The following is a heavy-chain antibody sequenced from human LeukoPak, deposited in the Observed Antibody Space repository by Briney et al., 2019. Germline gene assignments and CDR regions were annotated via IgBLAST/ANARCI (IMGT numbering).Heavy chain of an antibody. J-gene: IGHJ4*02. CDR3: ARNVWGYCSSTSCYADY. CDR1: GFTFSSYA. Sequence: TGGSLRLSCAASGFTFSSYAMSWVRQAPGKGLEWVSAISGSGGRTYYADSVKGRFTISRDNSKNTLYLQMNSLRAEDTAVYYCARNVWGYCSSTSCYADYWGQGTLVTVSS. CDR2: ISGSGGRT. V-gene: IGHV3-23*01. D-gene: IGHD2-2*01.